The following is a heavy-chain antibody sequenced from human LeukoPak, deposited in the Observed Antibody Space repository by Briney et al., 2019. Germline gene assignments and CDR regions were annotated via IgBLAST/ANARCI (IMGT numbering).Heavy chain of an antibody. Sequence: GESLRISCKGSAYSFTNYWISWVRQMPGKGLEWMGRIDPGDSQTNYSPSFQGHVTISADKSISTAYLQWSSLKASDTAMYYCARRHGPTGTPGGDYWGQGTLVTVSS. CDR2: IDPGDSQT. CDR3: ARRHGPTGTPGGDY. D-gene: IGHD1-1*01. J-gene: IGHJ4*02. CDR1: AYSFTNYW. V-gene: IGHV5-10-1*01.